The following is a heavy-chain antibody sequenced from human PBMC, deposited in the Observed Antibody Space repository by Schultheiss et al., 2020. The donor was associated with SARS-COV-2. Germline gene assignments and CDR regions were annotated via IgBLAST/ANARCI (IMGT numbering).Heavy chain of an antibody. J-gene: IGHJ4*02. CDR2: ISGSGGGT. CDR1: GFTFSSYA. V-gene: IGHV3-23*01. D-gene: IGHD5-18*01. CDR3: AKGHGYSYDPFDY. Sequence: GGSLRLSCAASGFTFSSYAMSWVRQAPGKGLEWVSAISGSGGGTYYADSVKGRFTISRDNSKNTLYLQMNSLRAEDTAVYYCAKGHGYSYDPFDYWGQGTLVTVSS.